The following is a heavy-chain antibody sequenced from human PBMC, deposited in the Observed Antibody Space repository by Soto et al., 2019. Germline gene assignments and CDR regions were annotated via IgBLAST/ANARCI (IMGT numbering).Heavy chain of an antibody. Sequence: QVQLVQSGAELKKPGASVKVSCKASGYTFSNYDMNWVRQATGQGPEWIGWVNPNNGDTGYAQKFQGRVTLTTDISTTTTYMELTSLLSEDTAIYYCAKVSRKGSAIDFDYWGHGTLITVSS. CDR2: VNPNNGDT. J-gene: IGHJ4*01. V-gene: IGHV1-8*01. CDR3: AKVSRKGSAIDFDY. CDR1: GYTFSNYD. D-gene: IGHD3-10*01.